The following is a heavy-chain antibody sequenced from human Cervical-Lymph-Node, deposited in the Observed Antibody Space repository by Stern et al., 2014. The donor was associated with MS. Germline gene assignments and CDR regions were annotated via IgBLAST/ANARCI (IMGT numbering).Heavy chain of an antibody. D-gene: IGHD1-20*01. V-gene: IGHV3-15*05. CDR2: IKSKGDGETV. CDR3: VTGITSTTGA. J-gene: IGHJ5*02. CDR1: GFAFSDAW. Sequence: EVQLVEYGGGLVEPGGSLRLSCAASGFAFSDAWMSWVRQAPGKGLEWVGRIKSKGDGETVDFVAPVKDRFIMSRDDSKSILYLQMNSVKAEDTAVYYCVTGITSTTGAWGQGTLVTVSS.